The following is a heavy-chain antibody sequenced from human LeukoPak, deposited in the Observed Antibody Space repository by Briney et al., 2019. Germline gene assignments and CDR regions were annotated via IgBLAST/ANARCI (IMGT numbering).Heavy chain of an antibody. CDR1: GFTFNYYA. Sequence: GGSLRLSCAASGFTFNYYAMSWVRQAPGKGLEWVSGISDNEGSTYYTDSVKGRFTISRDNTKNTVYLQMNNLRPDDTAVYFCARHDSFIPYWGQGTLVTVSS. J-gene: IGHJ4*02. CDR2: ISDNEGST. CDR3: ARHDSFIPY. V-gene: IGHV3-23*01. D-gene: IGHD5-18*01.